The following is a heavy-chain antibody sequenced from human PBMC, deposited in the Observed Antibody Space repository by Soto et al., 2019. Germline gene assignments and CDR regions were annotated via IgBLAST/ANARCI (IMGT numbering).Heavy chain of an antibody. Sequence: SETLSLTCTVSGGSISSYYWSWIRQPPGKGLEWIGYIYYSGSTNYNPSLKSRVTISVDTSKNQFSLKLSSVTAAGTAVYYCARSGAAAGTASWFDPWGQGTLVTVSS. CDR1: GGSISSYY. D-gene: IGHD6-13*01. V-gene: IGHV4-59*01. CDR2: IYYSGST. CDR3: ARSGAAAGTASWFDP. J-gene: IGHJ5*02.